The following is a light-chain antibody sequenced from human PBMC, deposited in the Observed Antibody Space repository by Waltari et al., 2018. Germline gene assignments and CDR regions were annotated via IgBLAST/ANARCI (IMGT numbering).Light chain of an antibody. J-gene: IGKJ4*01. Sequence: DIVMNQSPDSMPVSLGERATTTCKSRQSVLSCLNNKKHFACFQPKPGQPPNLLIYWASTRQSGVPDRFTGSGSGTDFTLTINNLQAEDVAVYYCHQHYAAPLTFGGGTKLEI. V-gene: IGKV4-1*01. CDR3: HQHYAAPLT. CDR1: QSVLSCLNNKKH. CDR2: WAS.